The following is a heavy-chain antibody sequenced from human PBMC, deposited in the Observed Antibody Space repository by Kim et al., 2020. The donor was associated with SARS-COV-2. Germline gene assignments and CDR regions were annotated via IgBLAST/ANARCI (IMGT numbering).Heavy chain of an antibody. V-gene: IGHV3-33*01. CDR1: GFTFSSYG. D-gene: IGHD6-13*01. CDR3: ARDKGRNLGYSRD. CDR2: IWYDGSNK. Sequence: GGSLRLSCAASGFTFSSYGMHWVRQAPGKGLEWVAVIWYDGSNKYYADSVKGRFTISRDNSKNTLYLQMNSLRAEDTAVYYCARDKGRNLGYSRDWGQGTLVTVSS. J-gene: IGHJ4*02.